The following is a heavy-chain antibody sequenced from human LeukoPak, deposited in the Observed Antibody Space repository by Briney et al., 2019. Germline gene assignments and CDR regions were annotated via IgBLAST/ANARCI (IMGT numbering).Heavy chain of an antibody. CDR2: ISYDGSNK. Sequence: PGGSLRLSCTASGFTFSSYGMHWVRQAPGKGLEWVAVISYDGSNKYYADSVKGRFTISRDNSKNTLYLQMNSLRAEDTAVYYCAKDRPSDIVVVPAALDYWGQGTLVTVSS. CDR3: AKDRPSDIVVVPAALDY. CDR1: GFTFSSYG. D-gene: IGHD2-2*01. V-gene: IGHV3-30*18. J-gene: IGHJ4*02.